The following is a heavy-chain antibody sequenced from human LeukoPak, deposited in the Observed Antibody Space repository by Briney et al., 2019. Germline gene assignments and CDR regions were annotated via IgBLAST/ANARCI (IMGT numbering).Heavy chain of an antibody. CDR2: INHSGST. CDR1: GGSFSGYY. CDR3: ARGRDEWGIVVVVAATRSSNYFDY. Sequence: SETLSLTCAVYGGSFSGYYWSWIRQPPGKGLEWIGEINHSGSTNYNPSLKSRVTISVDTSKNQSSLKLSSVTAADTAVYYCARGRDEWGIVVVVAATRSSNYFDYWGQGTLVTVSS. J-gene: IGHJ4*02. V-gene: IGHV4-34*01. D-gene: IGHD2-15*01.